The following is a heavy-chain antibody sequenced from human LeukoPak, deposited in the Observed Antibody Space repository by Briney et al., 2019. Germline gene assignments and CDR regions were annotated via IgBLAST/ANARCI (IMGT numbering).Heavy chain of an antibody. J-gene: IGHJ4*02. Sequence: WGSLRLSCTTSGFTFTNYGINWVRQAPGKGLEWVAAIWYDGSKTSYTDSVNGRFTVSRDISKNTVYLQMNGLKAEDTAVYYCASDNCSTTPCYAYWGQGTLVTVSS. CDR1: GFTFTNYG. CDR3: ASDNCSTTPCYAY. CDR2: IWYDGSKT. D-gene: IGHD2-2*01. V-gene: IGHV3-33*01.